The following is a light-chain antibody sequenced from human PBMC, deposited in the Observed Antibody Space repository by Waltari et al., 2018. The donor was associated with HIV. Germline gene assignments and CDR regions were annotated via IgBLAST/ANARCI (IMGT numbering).Light chain of an antibody. J-gene: IGLJ2*01. CDR3: AAGDDSLHGEL. V-gene: IGLV1-44*01. CDR1: YSNIGSNT. Sequence: QSVLTQTPSLSGTPGQRVTISCSGGYSNIGSNTVNWYQQFPGTAPRLLIFSNNQRPSWVPDRFSGSKSGTSSSLVISELQSQDEADYHCAAGDDSLHGELFGGGTKLTVL. CDR2: SNN.